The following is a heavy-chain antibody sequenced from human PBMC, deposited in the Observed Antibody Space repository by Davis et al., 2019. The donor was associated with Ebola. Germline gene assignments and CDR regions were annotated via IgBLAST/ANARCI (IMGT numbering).Heavy chain of an antibody. CDR2: INDDGSTT. Sequence: GESLKISCAASGFTFSTYWMHWVRQAPGKGLVWVSRINDDGSTTSHADYVKGRFTISRDNAKNTLYLQMKSLRAEDTAMYYCTRGGLEPVDYWGQGTLVTVSA. J-gene: IGHJ4*02. CDR1: GFTFSTYW. V-gene: IGHV3-74*01. D-gene: IGHD1-1*01. CDR3: TRGGLEPVDY.